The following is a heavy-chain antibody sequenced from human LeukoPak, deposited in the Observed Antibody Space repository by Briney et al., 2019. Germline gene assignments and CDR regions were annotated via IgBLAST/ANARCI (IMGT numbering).Heavy chain of an antibody. Sequence: KPSEALSLTCTVSGGPIRSGGFYWSWIRQHPGKGLEWIGNIYYSGSTYYNPSLKSRVIISVDTSKNQFSLKLSSVTAADTAVYYCARDRDGYSYGRTFDYWGQGTLVTVSS. CDR3: ARDRDGYSYGRTFDY. D-gene: IGHD5-18*01. V-gene: IGHV4-31*03. CDR1: GGPIRSGGFY. J-gene: IGHJ4*02. CDR2: IYYSGST.